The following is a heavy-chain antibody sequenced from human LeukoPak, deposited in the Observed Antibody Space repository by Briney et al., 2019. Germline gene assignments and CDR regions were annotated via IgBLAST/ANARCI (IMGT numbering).Heavy chain of an antibody. D-gene: IGHD5-18*01. CDR1: GYTFTSYY. CDR3: ARAPALKDTYGGYHYYMDV. J-gene: IGHJ6*03. Sequence: AGSVKVSCKASGYTFTSYYMHWVRQATGQGLEWMGWMNPNSGNTGYAQNFQDRVTITRNTSIGAAYMELSSLRSEDTAVYYCARAPALKDTYGGYHYYMDVWGKGTTVTVSS. V-gene: IGHV1-8*03. CDR2: MNPNSGNT.